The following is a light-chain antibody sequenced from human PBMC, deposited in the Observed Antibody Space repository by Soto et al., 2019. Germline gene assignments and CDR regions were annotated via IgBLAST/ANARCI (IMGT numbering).Light chain of an antibody. V-gene: IGKV4-1*01. CDR1: QTILYGSNNKNY. J-gene: IGKJ3*01. CDR2: WAS. Sequence: IVMTQSPESLGVSLGEMATINCKSNQTILYGSNNKNYLSWYQQKPGQPPKLLIYWASTRKYGVPERFSGSGSGTDFTLSITNLQAEDVAVYYCHQYYSPPFAFGPGTKVHL. CDR3: HQYYSPPFA.